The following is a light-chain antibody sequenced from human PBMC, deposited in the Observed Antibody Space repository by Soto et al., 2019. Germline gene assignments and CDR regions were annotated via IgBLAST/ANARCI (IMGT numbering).Light chain of an antibody. V-gene: IGLV2-14*01. J-gene: IGLJ2*01. Sequence: QSALSQPASVSGSPGQSVTISCTGTSSDVGGYNYVSWYQQHPGKAPKLMIYDVSNRPSGVSNRFSGSKSGNTASLTISGLQADDEADYYCSSYTSSSSLVAFGGGTKLTLL. CDR3: SSYTSSSSLVA. CDR1: SSDVGGYNY. CDR2: DVS.